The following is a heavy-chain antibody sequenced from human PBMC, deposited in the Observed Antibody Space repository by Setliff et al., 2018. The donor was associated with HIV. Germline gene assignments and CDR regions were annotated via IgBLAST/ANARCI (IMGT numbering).Heavy chain of an antibody. CDR3: ASLDGSESPYIYYYYMDV. D-gene: IGHD3-10*01. J-gene: IGHJ6*03. CDR2: IYYSGST. CDR1: GGYITTYY. V-gene: IGHV4-59*08. Sequence: SETLSLTCTVSGGYITTYYWSWIRQPPGKGLEWIGYIYYSGSTNYNPSLKSRVTISVDTSKNQFSLKLSSVTAADTAVYYCASLDGSESPYIYYYYMDVWGKGTAVTVSS.